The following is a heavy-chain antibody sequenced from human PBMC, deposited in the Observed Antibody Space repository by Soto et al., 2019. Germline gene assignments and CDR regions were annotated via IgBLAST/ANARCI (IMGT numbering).Heavy chain of an antibody. D-gene: IGHD3-3*01. CDR1: GFTFTRSA. Sequence: SVKVSCKASGFTFTRSAMHWVRQARGQRLEWIGWIVVGGGSTNYAQKFQGRVTITRDMSTSTAYMELSSLRSEDTAVYYCAAGGVYYTPYYYMEVGEKGPTATVS. CDR2: IVVGGGST. J-gene: IGHJ6*03. V-gene: IGHV1-58*02. CDR3: AAGGVYYTPYYYMEV.